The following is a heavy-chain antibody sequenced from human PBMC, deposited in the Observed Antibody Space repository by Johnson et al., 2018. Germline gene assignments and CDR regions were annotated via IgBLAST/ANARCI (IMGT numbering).Heavy chain of an antibody. CDR2: IWYDVSNK. V-gene: IGHV3-33*06. Sequence: QVQLVQSGGGVVQPGSLRLSFAASGFTFNAYGMHWVRQAPGKGLEWVAVIWYDVSNKSYADSVKGRFTISSDNSRNTLSPQMDSLRAEDTAVYYCAKEEYTSGWYGYFDSWGQGTLVTVSS. J-gene: IGHJ4*02. CDR3: AKEEYTSGWYGYFDS. D-gene: IGHD6-19*01. CDR1: GFTFNAYG.